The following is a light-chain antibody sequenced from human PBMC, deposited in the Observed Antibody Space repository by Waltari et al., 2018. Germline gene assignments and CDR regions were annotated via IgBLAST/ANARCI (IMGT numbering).Light chain of an antibody. V-gene: IGLV2-8*01. CDR1: SSDVVAYNY. CDR2: EVT. J-gene: IGLJ1*01. CDR3: SSYAGNNNCV. Sequence: QSALTQPPSASGSPGQSVTISCTGTSSDVVAYNYVSWYQQYPGKAPKLMIYEVTKRPSGVPDRFSASKSGNTASLTVSGLQAEDEADYYCSSYAGNNNCVFGTGTKVTVL.